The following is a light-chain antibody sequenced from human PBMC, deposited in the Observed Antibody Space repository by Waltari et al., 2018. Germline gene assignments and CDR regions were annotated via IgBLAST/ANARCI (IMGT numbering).Light chain of an antibody. V-gene: IGLV2-11*01. CDR1: SSDVGGYNH. J-gene: IGLJ2*01. CDR3: CSYAGSYTFVV. Sequence: QSALTQPRSVSGSPGQSVTISCTGTSSDVGGYNHVSWYQHHPGKAPKLMIYDASKRPSGVPDRFSGSKSGNTASLTISGLQAEDEADYYCCSYAGSYTFVVFGGGTKLTVL. CDR2: DAS.